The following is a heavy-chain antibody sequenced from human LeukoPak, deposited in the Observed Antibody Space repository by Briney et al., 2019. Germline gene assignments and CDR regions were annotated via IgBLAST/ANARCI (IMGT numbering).Heavy chain of an antibody. V-gene: IGHV3-23*01. CDR1: RFTFGSNG. CDR3: AEFVGTGS. J-gene: IGHJ5*02. Sequence: GGSLRLSCTASRFTFGSNGMNWVRQAPGKGLEWVSGISGGGDRTYLAHSVKGRFTISRDTSKNTLYLQMNSLRAEDTAVYYCAEFVGTGSWGQGTLVTVSS. CDR2: ISGGGDRT.